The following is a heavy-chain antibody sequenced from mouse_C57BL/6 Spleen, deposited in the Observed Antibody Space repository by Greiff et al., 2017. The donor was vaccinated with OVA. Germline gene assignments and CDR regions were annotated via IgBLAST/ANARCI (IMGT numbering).Heavy chain of an antibody. J-gene: IGHJ2*01. CDR2: IYPGDGDT. Sequence: QVQLQQSGPELVKPGASVKISCKASGYAFSSSWMNWVKQRPGKGLEWIGRIYPGDGDTNYNGKFKGKATLTADKSSSTAYMQLSSLTSEDSAVYFGERVKGGFRREYYFDYWGQGTTLTVSS. V-gene: IGHV1-82*01. CDR1: GYAFSSSW. CDR3: ERVKGGFRREYYFDY.